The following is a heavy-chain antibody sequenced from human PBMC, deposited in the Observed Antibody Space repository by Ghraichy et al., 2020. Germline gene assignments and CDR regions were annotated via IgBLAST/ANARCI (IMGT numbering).Heavy chain of an antibody. CDR1: GFTFGRYW. V-gene: IGHV3-7*01. D-gene: IGHD2-21*02. J-gene: IGHJ3*02. CDR3: ARDLWVTAPGI. CDR2: IKHDGSEK. Sequence: LSLTCAASGFTFGRYWMTWVRQAPRKGLECVANIKHDGSEKYYVDSVKGRFTISRDNAKNSLYLQMNSLRAEDTAVYYCARDLWVTAPGIWGQGTMVTVSS.